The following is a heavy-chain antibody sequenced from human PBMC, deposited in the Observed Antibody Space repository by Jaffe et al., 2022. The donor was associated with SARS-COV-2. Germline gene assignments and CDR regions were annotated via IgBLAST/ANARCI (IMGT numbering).Heavy chain of an antibody. CDR1: GFTFSSYW. J-gene: IGHJ4*02. V-gene: IGHV3-7*01. CDR2: IKPDGSEK. Sequence: EVQLVESGGGLVQPGGSMRLSCAASGFTFSSYWMSWVRQAPGKGLEWVANIKPDGSEKKYADSVEGRFTISRDNAKNSLYLQMNIPRAEDTAVYYCASQHSDYGFDHWGQGTLVTVSS. CDR3: ASQHSDYGFDH. D-gene: IGHD4-17*01.